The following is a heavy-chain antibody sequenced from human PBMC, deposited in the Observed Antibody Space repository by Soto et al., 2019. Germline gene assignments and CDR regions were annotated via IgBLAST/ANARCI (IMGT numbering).Heavy chain of an antibody. CDR1: GGSISSGGYY. CDR3: ARTDMVLMVYDTHRGAFDI. Sequence: QVQLQESGPGLVKPSQTLSLTCTVSGGSISSGGYYWSWIRQHPGKGLEWIGYIYYSGSTYYNPSLKSRVNISVDMSKNQFSLKLSSVTAADTAVYYCARTDMVLMVYDTHRGAFDIWGQGTMVTVSS. CDR2: IYYSGST. D-gene: IGHD2-8*01. J-gene: IGHJ3*02. V-gene: IGHV4-31*03.